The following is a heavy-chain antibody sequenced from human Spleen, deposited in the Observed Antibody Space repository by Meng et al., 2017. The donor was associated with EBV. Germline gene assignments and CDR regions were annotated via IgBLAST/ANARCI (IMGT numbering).Heavy chain of an antibody. D-gene: IGHD3-16*01. CDR2: IISLSGTP. Sequence: QPEAQVTEPVSAVKFSCQAFCGPSGPYSIAWVRQAPGRGLEGMGGIISLSGTPTYAQKFQGRLTITADPSTRTTYMELRGLTSDDTAIYYCARGHYDGYWGQGTLVTVSS. J-gene: IGHJ4*02. V-gene: IGHV1-69*01. CDR1: CGPSGPYS. CDR3: ARGHYDGY.